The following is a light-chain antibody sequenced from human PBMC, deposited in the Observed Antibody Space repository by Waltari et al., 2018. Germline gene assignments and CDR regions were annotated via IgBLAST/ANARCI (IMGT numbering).Light chain of an antibody. Sequence: EMVLTQSPGTLSLSPGERATLSCRASQSVSSTYLAWYQQKPGQAPRLLIYGASTRATGIPDRFSGSASGTDFTLTISRLEPEDFAVYFCQQYGSSPPMYTFGQGTKLEIK. CDR3: QQYGSSPPMYT. V-gene: IGKV3-20*01. J-gene: IGKJ2*01. CDR1: QSVSSTY. CDR2: GAS.